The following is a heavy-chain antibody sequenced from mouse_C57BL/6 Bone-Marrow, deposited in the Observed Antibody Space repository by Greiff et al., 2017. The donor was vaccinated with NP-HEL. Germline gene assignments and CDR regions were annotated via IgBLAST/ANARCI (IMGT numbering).Heavy chain of an antibody. Sequence: QVQLQQPGAELVKPGASVKVSCKASGYTFTSYWMHWVKQRPGQGLEWIGRIHPSDSDTNYNQKFKGKATLTVDKSSSTAYLQLSSLTSEDSAVFYCAIIGDYGSSPWYFDVWGTGTTDTVSS. J-gene: IGHJ1*03. V-gene: IGHV1-74*01. D-gene: IGHD1-1*01. CDR1: GYTFTSYW. CDR2: IHPSDSDT. CDR3: AIIGDYGSSPWYFDV.